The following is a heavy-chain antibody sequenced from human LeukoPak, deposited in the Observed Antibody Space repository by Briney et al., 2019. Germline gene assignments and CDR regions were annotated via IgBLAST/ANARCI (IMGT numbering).Heavy chain of an antibody. CDR3: VRVKAGATVENFYYYYMDV. V-gene: IGHV3-21*01. J-gene: IGHJ6*03. Sequence: PGGSLRLSCAASGFAFSTYSMNWVRQAPGKGLEWVSSITSISSYIKYSDSVRGRFTISRDNAKNSLYLQMNSLRAEDTAVYYCVRVKAGATVENFYYYYMDVWGKGTTVTVSS. CDR2: ITSISSYI. D-gene: IGHD1/OR15-1a*01. CDR1: GFAFSTYS.